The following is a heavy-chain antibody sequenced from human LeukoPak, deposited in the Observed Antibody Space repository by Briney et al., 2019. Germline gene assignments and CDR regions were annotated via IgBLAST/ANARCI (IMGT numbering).Heavy chain of an antibody. CDR1: GGSISSYY. D-gene: IGHD2/OR15-2a*01. CDR3: ARDPYFDAFDI. V-gene: IGHV4-59*01. CDR2: IYYSGGT. Sequence: PSETLSLTCTVSGGSISSYYWSWIRQPPGKGLEWIGYIYYSGGTNYNPSLKSRVTISVGTSKNQFSLKLSSVTAADTAVYYCARDPYFDAFDIWGQGTMVTVSS. J-gene: IGHJ3*02.